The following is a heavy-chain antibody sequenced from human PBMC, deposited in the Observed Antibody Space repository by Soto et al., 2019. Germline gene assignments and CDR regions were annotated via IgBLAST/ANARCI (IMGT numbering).Heavy chain of an antibody. CDR2: IWYDGSNK. D-gene: IGHD4-17*01. CDR3: AREDYETAYYYYGMDV. V-gene: IGHV3-33*01. Sequence: GGSLRLSCAASGFTFSSYGMRWVRQAPGKGLEWVAVIWYDGSNKYYADSVKGRFTISRDNSKNTLYLQMNSLRAEDTAVYYCAREDYETAYYYYGMDVWGQGTTVTVSS. J-gene: IGHJ6*02. CDR1: GFTFSSYG.